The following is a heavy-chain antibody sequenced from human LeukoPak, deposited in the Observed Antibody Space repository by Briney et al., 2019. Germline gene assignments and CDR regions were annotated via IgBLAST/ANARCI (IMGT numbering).Heavy chain of an antibody. CDR3: ARGGTTPSRYFYYYMDV. CDR1: GGSFNNYY. V-gene: IGHV4-59*01. CDR2: IYYSGNT. J-gene: IGHJ6*03. D-gene: IGHD1-7*01. Sequence: PSETLSLTCTVSGGSFNNYYWSSIRQPPEKGLEWIGNIYYSGNTNYNPSLKSRVTISVDTSKNQFSLKLSSVTAADTAVYYCARGGTTPSRYFYYYMDVWGKGTTVTVSS.